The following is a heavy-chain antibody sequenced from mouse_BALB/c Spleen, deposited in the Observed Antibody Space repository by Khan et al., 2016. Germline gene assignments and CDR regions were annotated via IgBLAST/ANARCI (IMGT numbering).Heavy chain of an antibody. CDR2: ISYSGST. V-gene: IGHV3-2*02. J-gene: IGHJ2*01. D-gene: IGHD4-1*01. CDR1: GFSITSDYA. Sequence: SGPGLVKPSQSLSLTCTVTGFSITSDYAWNWIRQFPGNKLEWMGYISYSGSTSYNPSLKSRCSITRDTSKNQFFLQLNSVTTEDTATYYCATGTGYWGQGTTLTVSS. CDR3: ATGTGY.